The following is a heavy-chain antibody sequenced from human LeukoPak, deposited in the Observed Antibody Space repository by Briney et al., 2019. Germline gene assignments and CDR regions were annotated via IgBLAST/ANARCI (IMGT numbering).Heavy chain of an antibody. J-gene: IGHJ5*02. CDR2: IIPTLGIA. D-gene: IGHD2-2*01. CDR1: GGTFSSYT. V-gene: IGHV1-69*04. Sequence: SVKVSCKASGGTFSSYTISWVRQAPGQGLEWMGRIIPTLGIANYAQKFQGRVTITADKSTSTAYMELSSLRSEDTAVYYCARDTGYCSSTSCLNWFDPWGQGALVTVSS. CDR3: ARDTGYCSSTSCLNWFDP.